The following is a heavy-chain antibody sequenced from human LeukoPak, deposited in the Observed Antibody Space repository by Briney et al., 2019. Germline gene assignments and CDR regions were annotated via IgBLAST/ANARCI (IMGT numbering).Heavy chain of an antibody. V-gene: IGHV4-30-2*01. CDR3: ARARGSVAWWNGAFDN. J-gene: IGHJ3*02. Sequence: SQTLSLTCAVSGGSISSGGYSWRWIRQPPGKGLEWIGYIYHSGSTYYNPSLKSRVTISVDRSKNQFSLKLSSVTAADTAVYYCARARGSVAWWNGAFDNWGQGTMVTVSS. CDR2: IYHSGST. CDR1: GGSISSGGYS. D-gene: IGHD2-8*02.